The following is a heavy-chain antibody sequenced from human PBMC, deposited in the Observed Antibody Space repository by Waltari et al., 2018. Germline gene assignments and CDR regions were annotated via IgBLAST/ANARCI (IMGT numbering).Heavy chain of an antibody. CDR1: GSSFRYYS. J-gene: IGHJ4*02. D-gene: IGHD7-27*01. V-gene: IGHV3-21*01. CDR3: ATGGWGFYLDY. CDR2: ISSSSGYT. Sequence: EVHLVESGGGLVKPGGSLRRSCAASGSSFRYYSMNWVRQAPGKGLEWVSSISSSSGYTHYADSVKGRFTISRDNAKNSLYLQMNSLRAEDTAVYYCATGGWGFYLDYWGQGTLVTVPS.